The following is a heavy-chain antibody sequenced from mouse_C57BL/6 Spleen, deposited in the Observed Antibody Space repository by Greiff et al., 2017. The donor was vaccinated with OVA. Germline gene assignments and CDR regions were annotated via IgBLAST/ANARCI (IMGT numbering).Heavy chain of an antibody. Sequence: QVQLQQSGPELVKPGASVKLSCKASGYTFTSYGISWVKQRTGQGLEWIGEIYPRSGNTYYNEKFKGKATLTADKSSSTAYMELRSLTSEDSAVYFCARGYYYGSSFYYFDYWGQGTTLTVSS. CDR1: GYTFTSYG. J-gene: IGHJ2*01. V-gene: IGHV1-81*01. D-gene: IGHD1-1*01. CDR2: IYPRSGNT. CDR3: ARGYYYGSSFYYFDY.